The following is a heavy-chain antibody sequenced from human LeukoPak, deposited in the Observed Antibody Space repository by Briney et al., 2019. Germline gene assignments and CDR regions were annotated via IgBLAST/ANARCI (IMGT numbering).Heavy chain of an antibody. J-gene: IGHJ4*02. Sequence: ASVKVSCKASGYTFTSYGISWVRQAPGQGLEWMGWINPNSGGTNYAQKFQGWVTMTRDTSISTAYMELSRLRSDDTAVYYCARTVPLRGYCSSTSCYWPDYWGQGTLVTVSS. CDR3: ARTVPLRGYCSSTSCYWPDY. CDR1: GYTFTSYG. CDR2: INPNSGGT. V-gene: IGHV1-2*04. D-gene: IGHD2-2*01.